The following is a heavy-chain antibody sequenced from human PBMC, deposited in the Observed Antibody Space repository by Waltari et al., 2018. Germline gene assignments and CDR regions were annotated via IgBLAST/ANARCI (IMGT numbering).Heavy chain of an antibody. CDR2: IYAGCNT. J-gene: IGHJ4*01. CDR3: ARAGLGSPLQWLQLFDF. Sequence: EVQLVESGGGLIQPGGSLRLSCAASGFAVSYNYMSWVRQVPGKGLGWVSVIYAGCNTFYTDSVKGRFTISRDNSKNTLFLQMDSLSADDTAIYYCARAGLGSPLQWLQLFDFWGQGIPVTVSS. D-gene: IGHD6-19*01. CDR1: GFAVSYNY. V-gene: IGHV3-53*01.